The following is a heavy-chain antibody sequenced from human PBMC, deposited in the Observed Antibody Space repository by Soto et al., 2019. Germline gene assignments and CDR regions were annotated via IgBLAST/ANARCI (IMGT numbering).Heavy chain of an antibody. CDR2: IDPSDSQT. V-gene: IGHV5-10-1*01. Sequence: GESLKISCKGSGYSFAGYWITWVRQKPGKGLEWMGRIDPSDSQTYYSPSFRGHVTISVTKYITTVFLQWISLRASDTAMYYCARQIYDSDTGPNFQYYFDSWGQGTPVTVSS. D-gene: IGHD3-22*01. CDR1: GYSFAGYW. CDR3: ARQIYDSDTGPNFQYYFDS. J-gene: IGHJ4*02.